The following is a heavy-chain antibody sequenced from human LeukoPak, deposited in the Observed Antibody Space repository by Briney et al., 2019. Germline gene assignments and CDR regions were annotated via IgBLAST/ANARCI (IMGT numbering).Heavy chain of an antibody. Sequence: SVKVSCKASGGTFSSYAISWVRQAPGRGLEWMGRIIPIFGTANYAQKFQGRVTITTDESTSTAYMELSSLRSEDTAVYYCATLEIFGVVKYNDYWGQGTLVTVSS. V-gene: IGHV1-69*05. J-gene: IGHJ4*02. CDR1: GGTFSSYA. CDR3: ATLEIFGVVKYNDY. D-gene: IGHD3-3*01. CDR2: IIPIFGTA.